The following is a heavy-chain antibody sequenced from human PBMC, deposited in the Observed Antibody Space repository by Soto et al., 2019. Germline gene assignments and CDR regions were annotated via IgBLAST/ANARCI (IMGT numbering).Heavy chain of an antibody. V-gene: IGHV4-31*03. CDR3: ARDPGAKWELTDNYYIDY. CDR2: IYYSGST. CDR1: GGSISSGGYY. D-gene: IGHD1-26*01. J-gene: IGHJ4*02. Sequence: QVQLQESGPGLVKPSQTLSLTCTVSGGSISSGGYYWSWIRQHPGKGLEWIGYIYYSGSTYYNPSLKSRVTISVDTSKNQFSLKLSSVTAADTAVYYCARDPGAKWELTDNYYIDYWGQGTLVTVSS.